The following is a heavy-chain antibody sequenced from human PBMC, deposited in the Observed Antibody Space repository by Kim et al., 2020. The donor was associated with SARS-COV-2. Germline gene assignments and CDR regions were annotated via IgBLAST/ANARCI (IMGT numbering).Heavy chain of an antibody. CDR1: GGSISSSSYY. Sequence: SETLSLTCTVSGGSISSSSYYWGWISQPPGKVLEWIGSIYYTGSTYYNPSLKSRVTISVNTSKNQYSLNLNSVTAEDTAVNYSARDRGNDYYTSSAHYF. J-gene: IGHJ4*01. D-gene: IGHD6-6*01. CDR3: ARDRGNDYYTSSAHYF. V-gene: IGHV4-39*02. CDR2: IYYTGST.